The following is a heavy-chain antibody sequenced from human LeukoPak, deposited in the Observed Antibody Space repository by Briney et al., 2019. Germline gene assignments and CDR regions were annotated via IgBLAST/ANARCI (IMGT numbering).Heavy chain of an antibody. V-gene: IGHV3-9*01. J-gene: IGHJ4*02. CDR1: GFTFDDYA. CDR3: AKSRVQSSQYFFDH. CDR2: ISWNSGSI. Sequence: PGGSLRLSCAASGFTFDDYAMHWARQAPGKGLEWVSGISWNSGSINYADSVKGRFTISRDNAKNSMYLQMNSLRAEDTALYYCAKSRVQSSQYFFDHGGQGSLVTVSS. D-gene: IGHD2-2*01.